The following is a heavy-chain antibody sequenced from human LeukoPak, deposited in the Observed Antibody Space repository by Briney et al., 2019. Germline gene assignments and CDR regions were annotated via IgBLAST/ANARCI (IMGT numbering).Heavy chain of an antibody. D-gene: IGHD2-21*02. CDR2: IIPIFGTA. CDR3: ARVSGVVVVTSDDAFDI. J-gene: IGHJ3*02. Sequence: SVKVSCKASVGTFSSYAISWVRQAPGQGLEWMGRIIPIFGTANYAQKFQGRVTITTDESTSTAYMELSSLRSEDTAVYYCARVSGVVVVTSDDAFDIWGQGTMVTVSS. V-gene: IGHV1-69*05. CDR1: VGTFSSYA.